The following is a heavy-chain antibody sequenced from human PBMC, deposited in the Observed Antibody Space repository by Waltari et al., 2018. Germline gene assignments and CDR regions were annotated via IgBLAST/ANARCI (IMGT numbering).Heavy chain of an antibody. CDR2: IYYSGST. V-gene: IGHV4-59*11. D-gene: IGHD6-19*01. J-gene: IGHJ4*02. Sequence: QVQLQESGPGLVKPSETLSITCTVSGGSISSHYWSWIRQPPGKGLECIGYIYYSGSTNYNPSLKSRVTISVDTSKNQFSLKLSSVTAADTAVYYCASSEVAGLDYWGQGTLVTVSS. CDR1: GGSISSHY. CDR3: ASSEVAGLDY.